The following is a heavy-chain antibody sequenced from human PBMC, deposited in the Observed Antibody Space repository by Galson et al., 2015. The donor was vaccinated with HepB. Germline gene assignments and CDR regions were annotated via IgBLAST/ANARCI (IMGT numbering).Heavy chain of an antibody. V-gene: IGHV3-21*01. D-gene: IGHD3-10*01. Sequence: SLRLSCAASGFTFSSYNMDWVRQAPGKGLEWVSSISSSSSYMYYAASVMGRLAISRDNAKNSLYLQMNSLRADDTAVYYCARVDYYGSGSYHYWGQGTLVTVSS. J-gene: IGHJ4*02. CDR1: GFTFSSYN. CDR3: ARVDYYGSGSYHY. CDR2: ISSSSSYM.